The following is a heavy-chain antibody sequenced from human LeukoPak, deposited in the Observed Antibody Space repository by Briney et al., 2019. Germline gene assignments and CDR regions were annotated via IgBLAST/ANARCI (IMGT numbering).Heavy chain of an antibody. CDR3: ARDLEGIQDY. J-gene: IGHJ4*02. Sequence: PGGSLRLSCAASGFTFSNFALSWVRQAPGKGLEWVSAISGRGRGGSTNYADSAKGRFTISRDNAKNSLYLQMNSLRAEDTALYYCARDLEGIQDYWGQGTLVTVSS. CDR2: ISGRGRGGST. CDR1: GFTFSNFA. V-gene: IGHV3-23*01. D-gene: IGHD1-1*01.